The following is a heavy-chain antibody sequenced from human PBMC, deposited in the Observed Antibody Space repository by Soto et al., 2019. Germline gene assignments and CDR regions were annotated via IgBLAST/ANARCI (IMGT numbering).Heavy chain of an antibody. Sequence: SETLSLTCAVHGVTFSGFYWTWIRQPPGKGLEWIGEINHSGSTNYNPPLKSRVTMSLDTSRNQFSLSLNSVTAAITAVYYCARMAGPWYFDLWGRGTLVTVSS. CDR2: INHSGST. CDR3: ARMAGPWYFDL. J-gene: IGHJ2*01. V-gene: IGHV4-34*01. CDR1: GVTFSGFY.